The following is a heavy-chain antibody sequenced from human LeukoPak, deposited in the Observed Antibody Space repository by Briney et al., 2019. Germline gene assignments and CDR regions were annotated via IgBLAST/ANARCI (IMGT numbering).Heavy chain of an antibody. Sequence: SETLSLXCTVSGYSISSGYYWGWIRHPPGKGLEWIGSIYHSGSTYYNPSLKSRVTISVDTSKNQFSLKLSSVTAADTAVYYCARDCSSTSCYTFGFDYWGQGTLVTVSS. D-gene: IGHD2-2*02. J-gene: IGHJ4*02. CDR1: GYSISSGYY. V-gene: IGHV4-38-2*02. CDR3: ARDCSSTSCYTFGFDY. CDR2: IYHSGST.